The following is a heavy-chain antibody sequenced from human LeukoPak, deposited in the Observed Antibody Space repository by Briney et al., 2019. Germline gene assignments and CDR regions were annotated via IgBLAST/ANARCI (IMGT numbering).Heavy chain of an antibody. CDR2: ISRSGSTM. CDR3: ARRMATPPYFDY. Sequence: PGGSLRLSCAASGFTFSSYEMNWVRQAPGKGLEGVSYISRSGSTMYYADSAKGRFTISRDNANNSLYLQMNSLRAEDTAVYYCARRMATPPYFDYWGQGTLVTVSS. J-gene: IGHJ4*02. CDR1: GFTFSSYE. V-gene: IGHV3-48*03. D-gene: IGHD5-24*01.